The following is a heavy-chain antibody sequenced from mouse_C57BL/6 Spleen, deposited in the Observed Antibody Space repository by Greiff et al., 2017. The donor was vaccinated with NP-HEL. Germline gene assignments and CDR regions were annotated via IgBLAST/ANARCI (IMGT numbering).Heavy chain of an antibody. D-gene: IGHD2-3*01. CDR1: GFTFTSYG. Sequence: EVHVVESGGDLMKPGGSLKLSCAASGFTFTSYGMSWVSQTPDKGLEWVATISSGGGYTYYQDSVKGRVTISRDNAKNTLYLQMSSLKSEDTAIDYCARYDGYYWCFDVWGTGTPVTVSS. CDR2: ISSGGGYT. CDR3: ARYDGYYWCFDV. J-gene: IGHJ1*03. V-gene: IGHV5-6*01.